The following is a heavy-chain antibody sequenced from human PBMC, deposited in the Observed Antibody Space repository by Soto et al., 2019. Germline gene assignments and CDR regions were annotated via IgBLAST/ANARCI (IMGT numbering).Heavy chain of an antibody. CDR1: GGSISSYH. D-gene: IGHD3-3*01. V-gene: IGHV4-59*08. CDR2: TSNSTPT. CDR3: ARLFRDVYNAVEY. Sequence: SETLSLTCTVSGGSISSYHWSWIRQSPGKGLEWIGYTSNSTPTIYNPSLKSRVTISADKSKNHFSLMLSSVTAAYTAVYFCARLFRDVYNAVEYWGQGALVTVSS. J-gene: IGHJ4*02.